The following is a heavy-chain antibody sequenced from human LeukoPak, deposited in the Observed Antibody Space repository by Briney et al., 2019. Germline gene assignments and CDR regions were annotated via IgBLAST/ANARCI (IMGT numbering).Heavy chain of an antibody. V-gene: IGHV3-30*04. CDR3: ASLWFGELVLDY. CDR2: ISYDGSNK. D-gene: IGHD3-10*01. Sequence: GGSLRLSCAASGFTFSSYAMHWVRQAPGKGLEWVAVISYDGSNKYYADSVKGRLTISRDNSKNTLYLQMNSLRAEDTAVYYCASLWFGELVLDYWGQGTLVTVSS. J-gene: IGHJ4*02. CDR1: GFTFSSYA.